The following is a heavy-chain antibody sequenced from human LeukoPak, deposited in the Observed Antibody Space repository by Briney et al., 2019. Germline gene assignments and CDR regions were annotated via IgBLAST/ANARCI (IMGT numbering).Heavy chain of an antibody. CDR1: GFTFSSYG. V-gene: IGHV3-30*02. Sequence: GGSLRLSCAASGFTFSSYGMHWVRQAPGKRLEWVAFIRDDGSIKYYADSLKGQFTVSRDNSKNTLYLQMNSLRAEDTAVYYCAKTTTTLHHYYYYMDVWGKGTTVTVSS. CDR2: IRDDGSIK. D-gene: IGHD1-1*01. J-gene: IGHJ6*03. CDR3: AKTTTTLHHYYYYMDV.